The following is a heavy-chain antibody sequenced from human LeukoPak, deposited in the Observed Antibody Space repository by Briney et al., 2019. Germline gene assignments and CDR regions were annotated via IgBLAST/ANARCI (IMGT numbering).Heavy chain of an antibody. D-gene: IGHD6-19*01. CDR2: INHSGST. V-gene: IGHV4-34*01. CDR1: GGSFSGYY. J-gene: IGHJ4*02. CDR3: ARASGVAGTAYYFDY. Sequence: SETLSLTCAVYGGSFSGYYWSWIRQPPGKGLEWIGEINHSGSTNYNPSLKSRVTISVDTSKNQFSLKLSSMTAADTAVYYCARASGVAGTAYYFDYWGQGTLVTVSS.